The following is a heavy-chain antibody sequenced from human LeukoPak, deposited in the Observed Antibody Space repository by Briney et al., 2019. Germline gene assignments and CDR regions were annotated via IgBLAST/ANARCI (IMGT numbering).Heavy chain of an antibody. CDR3: ARGPFTIFGVVITRYYYMDV. J-gene: IGHJ6*03. D-gene: IGHD3-3*01. CDR1: GFTFSSYS. V-gene: IGHV3-21*01. Sequence: PGGSLRLSCAASGFTFSSYSMNWVRQAPGKGLEWVSSISSSSSYIYYADSVKGRFTISRDNAKNSLYLQMNSLRAEDTAAYYCARGPFTIFGVVITRYYYMDVWGKGTTVTVSS. CDR2: ISSSSSYI.